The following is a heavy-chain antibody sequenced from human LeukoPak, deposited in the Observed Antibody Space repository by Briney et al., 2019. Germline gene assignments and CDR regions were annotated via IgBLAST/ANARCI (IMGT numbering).Heavy chain of an antibody. V-gene: IGHV4-59*01. CDR3: ARGRVSSSTWYSTYYYFFYMDF. CDR2: VDHTGST. J-gene: IGHJ6*03. Sequence: PSETLSLTCAVYGGSFSGYYWTWIRQPPGKGLEWIGYVDHTGSTKFNPSLNGRVSISRDTSNNFFSLRLRSVTAADTVVYFCARGRVSSSTWYSTYYYFFYMDFWGKGTTVTVSS. CDR1: GGSFSGYY. D-gene: IGHD4-11*01.